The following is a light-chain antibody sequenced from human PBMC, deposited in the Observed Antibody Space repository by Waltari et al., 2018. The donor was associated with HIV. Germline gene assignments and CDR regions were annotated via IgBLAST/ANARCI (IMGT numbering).Light chain of an antibody. CDR2: EDN. J-gene: IGLJ3*02. V-gene: IGLV6-57*02. CDR3: QSYDSSNWV. Sequence: NFMLTQPHSVSESPGKTVTISCTGSSGSIASNYVQWYQQRPGSAPTTVIYEDNQRPSGVPDRFSGSIDSSSNSASLTISGLKTEDEADYCCQSYDSSNWVFGGGTKLTVL. CDR1: SGSIASNY.